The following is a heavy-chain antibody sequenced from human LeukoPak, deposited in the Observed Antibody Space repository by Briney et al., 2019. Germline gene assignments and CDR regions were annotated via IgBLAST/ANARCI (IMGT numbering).Heavy chain of an antibody. J-gene: IGHJ6*02. Sequence: ASVKVSCKASGYTFTGYYMHWVRQAPGQGLEWMGWINPNSGGTNYAQKFQGRVTMTRDTSISTAYMELSRLRSDDTAVYYCARGVSRDIVVVPAAPDPTKYYYYGMDVWGQGTTVTVSS. CDR3: ARGVSRDIVVVPAAPDPTKYYYYGMDV. V-gene: IGHV1-2*02. CDR2: INPNSGGT. CDR1: GYTFTGYY. D-gene: IGHD2-2*01.